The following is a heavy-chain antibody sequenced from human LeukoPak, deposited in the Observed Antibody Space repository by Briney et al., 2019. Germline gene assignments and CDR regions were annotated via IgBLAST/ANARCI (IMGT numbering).Heavy chain of an antibody. V-gene: IGHV3-64*01. D-gene: IGHD3-22*01. Sequence: GGSMRLSCAASGFTFSNYAMHWVRQAPGKGLEYVSAISSNGGSTYYANSVKGRFTISRDNSKNALYLQMGSLRAEDMAVYYCALQSRDFDSSGFYFDYWGRGTLVTVSS. CDR1: GFTFSNYA. J-gene: IGHJ4*02. CDR2: ISSNGGST. CDR3: ALQSRDFDSSGFYFDY.